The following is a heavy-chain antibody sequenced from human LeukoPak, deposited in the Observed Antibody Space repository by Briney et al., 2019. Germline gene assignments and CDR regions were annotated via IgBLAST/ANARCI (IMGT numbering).Heavy chain of an antibody. CDR2: IYSGGST. J-gene: IGHJ4*02. CDR3: AGGWYSSGWYEYYLDY. Sequence: PGGSLRLSCAASGFTVSSSYMSWVRQAPGKGLEWVSVIYSGGSTYYADSVKGRFTISRDNSKNTLYLQMNSLRAEDTAVYYCAGGWYSSGWYEYYLDYWGQGTLVTVSS. CDR1: GFTVSSSY. D-gene: IGHD6-19*01. V-gene: IGHV3-53*01.